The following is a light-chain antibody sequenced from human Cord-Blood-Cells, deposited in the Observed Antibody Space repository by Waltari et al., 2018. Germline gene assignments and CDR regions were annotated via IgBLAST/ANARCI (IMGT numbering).Light chain of an antibody. V-gene: IGKV1-9*01. CDR2: AAS. Sequence: DIQLTQSPSFLSASVGDRVTITCRASQGISSYLAWDQQKPGKAPKLLIYAASTLQSVVPSRFSGSGSGTEFTLTISSLQPEDFATYYCQQLNSYPRTFGQWTKVEIK. CDR1: QGISSY. CDR3: QQLNSYPRT. J-gene: IGKJ1*01.